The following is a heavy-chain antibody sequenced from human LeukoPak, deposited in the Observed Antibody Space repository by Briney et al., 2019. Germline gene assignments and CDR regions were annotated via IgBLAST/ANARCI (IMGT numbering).Heavy chain of an antibody. J-gene: IGHJ6*02. CDR2: IYYSGST. Sequence: PSETLSLTCTVSGGSISSYYWSWIRQPPGKGLEWIGYIYYSGSTNYNPSLKSRVTISVDTSKNQFSLKLSSVTAADTAVYYCARDGAYGDYGYYYYGMDVWGQGTTVTVSS. CDR1: GGSISSYY. CDR3: ARDGAYGDYGYYYYGMDV. V-gene: IGHV4-59*01. D-gene: IGHD4-17*01.